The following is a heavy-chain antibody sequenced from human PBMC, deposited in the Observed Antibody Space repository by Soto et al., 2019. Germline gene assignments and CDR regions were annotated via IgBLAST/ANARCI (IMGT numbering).Heavy chain of an antibody. D-gene: IGHD6-6*01. CDR2: ISWNGGNI. J-gene: IGHJ4*02. CDR1: GFTFDDYA. V-gene: IGHV3-9*01. CDR3: AKDIYSSSSGQDY. Sequence: EVQLVESGGGLVQPGRSLRLSCAASGFTFDDYAMHWVRQAPGKGLEWVSGISWNGGNIGYADSVKGRFIISRDNAKNSLFLQMNSLRADDTALYFCAKDIYSSSSGQDYWGQGTPVTVSS.